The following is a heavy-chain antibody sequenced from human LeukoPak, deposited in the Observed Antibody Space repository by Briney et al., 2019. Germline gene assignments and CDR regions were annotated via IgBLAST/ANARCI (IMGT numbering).Heavy chain of an antibody. J-gene: IGHJ4*02. Sequence: GGSLRLSCVGSGFSLSGYWMSWVRQAPGKGLEWVARLHADGSEKYYVGSVKGRFTISGDNAKNSLYPQMNSLRVDDTAVYYCARGGYSFDYLGQGTLVTVSS. CDR3: ARGGYSFDY. D-gene: IGHD5-12*01. V-gene: IGHV3-7*01. CDR1: GFSLSGYW. CDR2: LHADGSEK.